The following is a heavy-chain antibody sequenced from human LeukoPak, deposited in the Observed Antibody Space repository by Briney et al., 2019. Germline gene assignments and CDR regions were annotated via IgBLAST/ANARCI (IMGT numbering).Heavy chain of an antibody. CDR3: AGASYDSSGVH. CDR2: IYYSGST. V-gene: IGHV4-59*01. CDR1: GGSISSYY. Sequence: SETLSLTCTVSGGSISSYYWSWIRQPPGKGLEWIGYIYYSGSTNYNPSLKSRVTISVDTSKSQFPLKLSSVTAADTAVYYCAGASYDSSGVHWGQGTLVTVSS. D-gene: IGHD3-22*01. J-gene: IGHJ4*02.